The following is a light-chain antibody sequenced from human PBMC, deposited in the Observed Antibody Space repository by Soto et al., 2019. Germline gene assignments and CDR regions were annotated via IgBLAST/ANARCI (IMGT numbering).Light chain of an antibody. Sequence: QSALTQPASVSGSPGQSITISCTGTSSDVGAYDYVSWFQQHPGKAPKLIIYDVSDRPSGVSTRFSGSKSGSTASLTISGLQAEDEADYYCSSYTTTTLVVFGGGTKLTV. CDR2: DVS. V-gene: IGLV2-14*03. CDR1: SSDVGAYDY. J-gene: IGLJ3*02. CDR3: SSYTTTTLVV.